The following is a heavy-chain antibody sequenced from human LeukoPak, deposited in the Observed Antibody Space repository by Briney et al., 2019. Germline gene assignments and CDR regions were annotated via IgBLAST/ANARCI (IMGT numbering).Heavy chain of an antibody. D-gene: IGHD3-10*01. CDR2: IYSGGST. CDR3: ARNYYGSGSRAFDI. V-gene: IGHV3-53*01. Sequence: GGSLRLSCAASGFTVSSDYMSWVRQAPGKGLEWVSIIYSGGSTYYADSVKGRFTISRDNSRNTLYLQMNSLRAEDTAVYYCARNYYGSGSRAFDIWGQGTMVTVSS. CDR1: GFTVSSDY. J-gene: IGHJ3*02.